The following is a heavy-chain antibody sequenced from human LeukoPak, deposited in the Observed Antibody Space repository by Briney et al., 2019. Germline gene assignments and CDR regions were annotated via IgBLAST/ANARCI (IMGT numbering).Heavy chain of an antibody. D-gene: IGHD2-2*01. CDR1: GYTFSSYG. CDR3: ARSPHILVVPTAFSS. V-gene: IGHV1-18*01. J-gene: IGHJ4*02. CDR2: ISAYNGNT. Sequence: GASVKVSCKASGYTFSSYGISWVRQAPGQGLEWMGWISAYNGNTNYAHKFQGRVTMTTDTSTTTAYMELRSLRPDDTAVYYCARSPHILVVPTAFSSWGQGTLVTVSS.